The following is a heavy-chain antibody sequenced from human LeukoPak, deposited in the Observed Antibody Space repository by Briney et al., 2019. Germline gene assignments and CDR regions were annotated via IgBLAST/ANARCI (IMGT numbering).Heavy chain of an antibody. J-gene: IGHJ4*02. CDR3: ARRAGAYSHPYAY. V-gene: IGHV3-53*01. CDR1: GFTFSSYE. Sequence: GGSLRLSCAASGFTFSSYEMNWVRQAPGKGLEWVSFIYSDNTHYSDSVKGRFTISRDNSKNTLYLQMNSLRAEDTAVYYCARRAGAYSHPYAYWGQGTLVTVSS. CDR2: IYSDNT. D-gene: IGHD4/OR15-4a*01.